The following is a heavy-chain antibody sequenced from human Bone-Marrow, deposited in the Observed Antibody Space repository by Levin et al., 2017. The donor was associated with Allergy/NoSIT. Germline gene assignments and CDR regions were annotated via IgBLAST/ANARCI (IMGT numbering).Heavy chain of an antibody. Sequence: GESLKISCKASGYSLTTFDINWVRQAPEQGLECLGWMSPKTAGTVYAQKFQERAGRTGNTPANTAYMELSSLKSEDTAVYFCARGPNIYSNSSEWIDGIIWYFDLWGRGTLVTVSS. CDR2: MSPKTAGT. D-gene: IGHD6-19*01. V-gene: IGHV1-8*02. CDR1: GYSLTTFD. J-gene: IGHJ2*01. CDR3: ARGPNIYSNSSEWIDGIIWYFDL.